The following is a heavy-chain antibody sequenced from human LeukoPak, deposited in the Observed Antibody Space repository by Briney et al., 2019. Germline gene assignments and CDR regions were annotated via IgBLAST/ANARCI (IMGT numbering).Heavy chain of an antibody. CDR2: ISSSSSYI. CDR1: GFTFSSYS. D-gene: IGHD4-23*01. CDR3: ARLRDYGGNDDSFDI. J-gene: IGHJ3*02. V-gene: IGHV3-21*01. Sequence: GGSLRLSCAASGFTFSSYSMNWVRQAPGKGLEWVSSISSSSSYIYYADSVKGRFTISRDNAKNSLYLQMNSLRAEDTAVYYCARLRDYGGNDDSFDIWGLGTMVTVSS.